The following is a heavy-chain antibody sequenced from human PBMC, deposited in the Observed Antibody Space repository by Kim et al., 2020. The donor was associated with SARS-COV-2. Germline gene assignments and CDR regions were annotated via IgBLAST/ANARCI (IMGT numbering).Heavy chain of an antibody. CDR3: ARRSQLGPEYYYYGMDV. Sequence: GESLKISCKGSGYSFTSYWISWVRQMPGKGLEWMGRIDPSDSYTNYSPSFQGHVTISADKSISTAYLQWSSLKASDTAMYYCARRSQLGPEYYYYGMDVWGQGTTVTVSS. CDR1: GYSFTSYW. V-gene: IGHV5-10-1*01. D-gene: IGHD6-6*01. J-gene: IGHJ6*02. CDR2: IDPSDSYT.